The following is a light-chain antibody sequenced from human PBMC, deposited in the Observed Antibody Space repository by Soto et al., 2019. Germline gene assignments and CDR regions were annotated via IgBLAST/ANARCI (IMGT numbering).Light chain of an antibody. CDR3: QQSHSLLRT. J-gene: IGKJ4*01. CDR2: GAS. Sequence: DIQMTQSPSSLSASVGDRVTITCQASQDISNYLNWYQLKPGKAPKLLIYGASNLETGVPSRFSGSGSGTDFTFSISSLQPEDIATYYCQQSHSLLRTFGGGTKVEIK. V-gene: IGKV1-33*01. CDR1: QDISNY.